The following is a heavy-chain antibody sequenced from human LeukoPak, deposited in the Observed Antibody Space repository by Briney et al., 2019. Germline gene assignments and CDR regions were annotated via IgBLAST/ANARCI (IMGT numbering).Heavy chain of an antibody. CDR2: IYYSGST. CDR1: GGSINSYY. D-gene: IGHD3-10*01. J-gene: IGHJ3*02. V-gene: IGHV4-59*08. Sequence: SETLSLTCTVSGGSINSYYWSWIRQPPGKGLEWIGYIYYSGSTNYNPSLKSRVTISVDTSKNQFSLKLSSVTAADTAVYYCASSGSYYNEAFDIWGQGTMVTVSS. CDR3: ASSGSYYNEAFDI.